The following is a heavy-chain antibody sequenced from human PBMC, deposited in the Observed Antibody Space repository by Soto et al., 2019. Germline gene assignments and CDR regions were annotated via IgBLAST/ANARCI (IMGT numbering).Heavy chain of an antibody. Sequence: QVQLVQSGAEVKKPGASVKVSCKASGYTFTSYGISWVRQAPGQGLEWMGWISAYNGNTNYAQKLQGRVNMTTDTSTSTAYMELRSLRSDDTAVYYCAREAMGWVRTTPSSFNWFDPWGQGTLVTVSS. V-gene: IGHV1-18*01. CDR1: GYTFTSYG. J-gene: IGHJ5*02. CDR2: ISAYNGNT. D-gene: IGHD4-4*01. CDR3: AREAMGWVRTTPSSFNWFDP.